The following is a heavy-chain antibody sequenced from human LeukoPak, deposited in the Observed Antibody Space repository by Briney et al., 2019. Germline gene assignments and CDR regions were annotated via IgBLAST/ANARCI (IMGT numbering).Heavy chain of an antibody. J-gene: IGHJ4*02. CDR2: ISGSGAST. CDR1: RFSFSGYA. D-gene: IGHD2-2*02. Sequence: PGGSLRLSCASSRFSFSGYAMIWVRQAPGKGLELVSTISGSGASTFYADSVRGRFITSKDIPSNIVYLQMNSLRAEDTAVYYCAKGSRGYTNYYFDYWGQGTLVTVSS. CDR3: AKGSRGYTNYYFDY. V-gene: IGHV3-23*01.